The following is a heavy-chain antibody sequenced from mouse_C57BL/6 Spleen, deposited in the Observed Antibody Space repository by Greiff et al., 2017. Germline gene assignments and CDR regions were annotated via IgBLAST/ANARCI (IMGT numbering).Heavy chain of an antibody. CDR1: GYAFSSYW. D-gene: IGHD1-1*01. CDR2: IYPGDGDT. Sequence: VKLQESGAELVKPGASVKISCKASGYAFSSYWMNWVKQRPGKGLEWIGQIYPGDGDTNYNGKFKGKATLTADKSSSTAYMQLSSLTSEDSAVYFCARLDLDYGSSYDYAMDYWGQGTSVTVSS. J-gene: IGHJ4*01. CDR3: ARLDLDYGSSYDYAMDY. V-gene: IGHV1-80*01.